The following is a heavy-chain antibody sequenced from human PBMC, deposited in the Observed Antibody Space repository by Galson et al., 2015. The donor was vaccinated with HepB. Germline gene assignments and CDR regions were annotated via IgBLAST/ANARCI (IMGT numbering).Heavy chain of an antibody. CDR1: GYSFTSYW. V-gene: IGHV5-10-1*01. CDR3: ARHSDIVVVPAAYEDDAFDI. Sequence: QSGAEVKKPGESLRISCKGSGYSFTSYWISWVRQMPGKGLEWMGRIDPSDSYTNYSPSFQGHVTISADKSISTAYLQWSSLKASDTAMYYCARHSDIVVVPAAYEDDAFDIWGQGTMVTVSS. D-gene: IGHD2-2*01. CDR2: IDPSDSYT. J-gene: IGHJ3*02.